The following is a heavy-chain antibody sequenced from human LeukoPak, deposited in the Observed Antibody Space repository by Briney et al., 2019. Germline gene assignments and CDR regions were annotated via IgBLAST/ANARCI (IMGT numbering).Heavy chain of an antibody. CDR2: INSDGTTT. J-gene: IGHJ4*02. V-gene: IGHV3-74*01. D-gene: IGHD2-15*01. CDR3: ARVGSGGNCN. CDR1: GFTFSSYW. Sequence: GGSLRLSCAASGFTFSSYWMHWVRQPPGKGPVWVSRINSDGTTTSYADSVRGRFTVSRDNAKNTLYLQMNSLRAEDTAVYYCARVGSGGNCNWGQGTLVTVSS.